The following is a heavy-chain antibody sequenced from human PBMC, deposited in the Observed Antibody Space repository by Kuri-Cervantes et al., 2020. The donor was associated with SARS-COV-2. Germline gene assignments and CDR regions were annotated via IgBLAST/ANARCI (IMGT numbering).Heavy chain of an antibody. Sequence: SCAVSGYSISSGGYSWSWIRQPPGKGLEWIGSIYQAGSTFYNPSLKSRVSISLDRSKNQYSLNLGSVTAADTAVYYCVAAILGVDTGYFQHWGQGTLVTVSS. CDR3: VAAILGVDTGYFQH. D-gene: IGHD3-3*01. V-gene: IGHV4-30-2*01. J-gene: IGHJ1*01. CDR2: IYQAGST. CDR1: GYSISSGGYS.